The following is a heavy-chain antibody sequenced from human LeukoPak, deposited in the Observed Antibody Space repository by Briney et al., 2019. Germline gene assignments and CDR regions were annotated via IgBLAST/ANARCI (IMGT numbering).Heavy chain of an antibody. Sequence: GGSLRLSCGTSGFTFSKTWMSWVRQAPGKGLEWVASIKDDGSETFHADSVRGRFTISRDNARDTLYVQMNTLRVEDTAVYHCATYTNWVAGDVWGQGTTVTVSS. D-gene: IGHD7-27*01. CDR1: GFTFSKTW. CDR3: ATYTNWVAGDV. V-gene: IGHV3-7*01. J-gene: IGHJ6*02. CDR2: IKDDGSET.